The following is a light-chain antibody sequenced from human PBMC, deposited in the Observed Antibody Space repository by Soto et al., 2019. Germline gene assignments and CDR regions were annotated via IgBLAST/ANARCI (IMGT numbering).Light chain of an antibody. CDR3: SSYAGSNSFYVA. V-gene: IGLV2-8*01. J-gene: IGLJ2*01. CDR2: EVT. CDR1: SSDVGGYNY. Sequence: QSALTQPPSACGSLGQSVTISCTGTSSDVGGYNYVSWYQKYPGRAPKLMIYEVTKRPSGVPDPFSGYKSGNTASLTVSGLQAEDDADYYGSSYAGSNSFYVAVGGGTKLTV.